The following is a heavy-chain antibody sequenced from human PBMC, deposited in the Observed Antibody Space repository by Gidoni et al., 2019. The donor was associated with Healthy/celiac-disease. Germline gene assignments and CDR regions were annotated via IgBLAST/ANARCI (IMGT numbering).Heavy chain of an antibody. J-gene: IGHJ4*02. CDR3: ARDISPRPVAVLY. CDR2: ISWNSDTT. D-gene: IGHD6-19*01. V-gene: IGHV3-9*01. CDR1: GSSLDDYA. Sequence: EVQLVESGGGLVQPGSPLRLSCGASGSSLDDYAMHWVRPAPGKGLEWVSSISWNSDTTGYADSVKGRFTISRDNAKNSLYLQMNSLRAEDTALYYCARDISPRPVAVLYWGQGTLVTVSS.